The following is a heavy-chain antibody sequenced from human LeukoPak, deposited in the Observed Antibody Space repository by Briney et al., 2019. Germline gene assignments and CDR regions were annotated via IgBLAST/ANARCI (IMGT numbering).Heavy chain of an antibody. D-gene: IGHD4-17*01. Sequence: GGSLRLSCVGSGFTFSRYWMHWVRQVPGKGLVWVSLITRDGSTTHYADSVKGRFTISRDNARNTLYLQMHSLRAEDTAVYYCARDGDATVPYDYWGQGTTVTVSS. CDR2: ITRDGSTT. V-gene: IGHV3-74*01. CDR3: ARDGDATVPYDY. J-gene: IGHJ4*03. CDR1: GFTFSRYW.